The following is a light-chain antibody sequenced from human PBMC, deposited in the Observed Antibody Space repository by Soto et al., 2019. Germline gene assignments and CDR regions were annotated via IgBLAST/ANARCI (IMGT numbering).Light chain of an antibody. Sequence: QSVLTQPASVSGSPGQSITISCNGISSDAGAYKYVSWYQQHSGKAPKFIIYDVSDRPSGVSNRFSGSKSGNMASLTISGLQAEDEADYYCSAYTTINTWVFGGRTKVTVL. CDR2: DVS. V-gene: IGLV2-14*01. J-gene: IGLJ3*02. CDR3: SAYTTINTWV. CDR1: SSDAGAYKY.